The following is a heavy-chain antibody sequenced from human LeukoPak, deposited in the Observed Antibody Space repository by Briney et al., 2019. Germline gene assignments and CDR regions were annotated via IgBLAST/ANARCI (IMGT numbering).Heavy chain of an antibody. Sequence: PGGSLRLSCAASGFTFSSYAMSWVRQAPGKGLEWVSAISGSGGSTYYADSVKGRFTISRDNSKNTLYLQMNSLRAEDTAVYYCAKDNGAQQTYYYGSGSYGIGAFDIWGQGTMVTVSS. J-gene: IGHJ3*02. CDR1: GFTFSSYA. V-gene: IGHV3-23*01. CDR2: ISGSGGST. CDR3: AKDNGAQQTYYYGSGSYGIGAFDI. D-gene: IGHD3-10*01.